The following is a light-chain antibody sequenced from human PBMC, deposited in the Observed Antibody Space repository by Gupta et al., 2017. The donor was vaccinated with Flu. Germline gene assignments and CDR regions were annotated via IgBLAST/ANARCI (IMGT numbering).Light chain of an antibody. CDR2: DAS. V-gene: IGKV3D-20*01. J-gene: IGKJ4*01. CDR1: QSVTSGY. Sequence: EIVLTQSPVTLSLSPGERATLSCGASQSVTSGYLAWYQQKPGWTPRLLIYDASSRATGIPDRFSGSGSGTEFTLTISRLEPQDFAVYYCQHEGSSPITFGRGTKVEIK. CDR3: QHEGSSPIT.